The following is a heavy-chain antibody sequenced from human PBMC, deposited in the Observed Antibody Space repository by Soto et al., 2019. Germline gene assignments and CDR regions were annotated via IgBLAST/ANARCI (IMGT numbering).Heavy chain of an antibody. CDR1: GFTFKDYE. V-gene: IGHV3-48*03. CDR3: AREFCSGGRCYDTFDL. J-gene: IGHJ3*01. D-gene: IGHD3-3*01. Sequence: PGGSLRLSCAASGFTFKDYEMDWLRQAPGRGLEWIAYVNSDDSPTLYADSVRGRFTISRDDAGSALDLRMDSVRVEDSAVYYCAREFCSGGRCYDTFDLWGQGTMVTVSS. CDR2: VNSDDSPT.